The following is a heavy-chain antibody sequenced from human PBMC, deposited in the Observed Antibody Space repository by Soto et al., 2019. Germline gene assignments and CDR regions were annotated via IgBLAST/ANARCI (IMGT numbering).Heavy chain of an antibody. CDR1: GFSVSAKY. J-gene: IGHJ3*02. Sequence: PGGSLRLSCAVSGFSVSAKYMIWGRQAPGKDLEWLSAMSDAGITSYADSVKDRFIISRDKTKNTVSLQMDSLKVDDTAVYYCAASVTTGGGFDIWGQGTMVTVSS. V-gene: IGHV3-53*01. CDR3: AASVTTGGGFDI. D-gene: IGHD4-17*01. CDR2: MSDAGIT.